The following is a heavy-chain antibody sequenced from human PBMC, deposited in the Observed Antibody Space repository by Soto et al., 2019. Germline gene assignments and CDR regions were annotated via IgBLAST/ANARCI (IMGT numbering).Heavy chain of an antibody. J-gene: IGHJ4*02. CDR3: ATPYYYNH. Sequence: GGSLRLSCSASGFMFSAYTMSWVRQAPGKGLEWLSSITSNSDHIDYADSVRGRFTVSRDNARKSLYLQMDSLGAEDTGVYYCATPYYYNHWGPGTLVTVSS. CDR2: ITSNSDHI. CDR1: GFMFSAYT. V-gene: IGHV3-21*01.